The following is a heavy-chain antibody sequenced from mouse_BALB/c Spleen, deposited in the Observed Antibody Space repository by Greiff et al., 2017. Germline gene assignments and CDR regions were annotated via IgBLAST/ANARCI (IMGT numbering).Heavy chain of an antibody. J-gene: IGHJ4*01. CDR2: IWAGGST. D-gene: IGHD1-1*01. Sequence: VKLVESGPGLVAPSQSLSITCTVSGFSLTSYGVHWVRQPPGKGLEWLGVIWAGGSTNYNSALMSRLSISKDNSKSQVFLKMNSLQTDDTAMYYCARDSYYYGSRGAMDYWGQGTSVTVSS. CDR1: GFSLTSYG. CDR3: ARDSYYYGSRGAMDY. V-gene: IGHV2-9*02.